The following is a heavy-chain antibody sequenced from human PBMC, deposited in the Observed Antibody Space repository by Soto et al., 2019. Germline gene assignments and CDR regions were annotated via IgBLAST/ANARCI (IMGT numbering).Heavy chain of an antibody. CDR3: PSIHSSGWYNY. J-gene: IGHJ4*02. CDR2: ISGSGGST. V-gene: IGHV3-23*01. CDR1: GFTFSSYA. D-gene: IGHD6-19*01. Sequence: EVQLLESGGGLVQPGGSLRLSCAASGFTFSSYAMSWVRQAPGKGREWVSAISGSGGSTYYADSVKGRFTISRDNSKNTLYLQMNSLRAEDTAVYYCPSIHSSGWYNYWGQGTLVTVAS.